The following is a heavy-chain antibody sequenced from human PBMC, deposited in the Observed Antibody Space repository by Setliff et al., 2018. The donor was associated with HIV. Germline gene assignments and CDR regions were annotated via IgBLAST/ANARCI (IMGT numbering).Heavy chain of an antibody. CDR1: GFSLSNTRMG. J-gene: IGHJ4*02. V-gene: IGHV2-26*01. CDR2: IFPNDEK. CDR3: ARYNFRRGYWDYFDY. Sequence: SGPTLVHPTETLTLTCTVSGFSLSNTRMGVSWIRQPPGKALEWLAHIFPNDEKSYSASLKSRVTISEDTSKSQVVLTMTNMDPLDTATYFCARYNFRRGYWDYFDYWGQGTQVTVSS. D-gene: IGHD3-3*01.